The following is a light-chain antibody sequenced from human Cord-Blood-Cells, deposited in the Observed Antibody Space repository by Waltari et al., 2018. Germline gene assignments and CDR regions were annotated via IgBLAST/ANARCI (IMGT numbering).Light chain of an antibody. V-gene: IGKV1-33*01. Sequence: DIQMTQSPSSLSASVGDRVTITCQASQDISNYLNWYQQKPGKAPKLLIYDASNLETGVPSRFRGMESGTDFTFTIGSLQPEDIETYYCKQYENPPYTFGQGTKLEIK. CDR2: DAS. CDR3: KQYENPPYT. J-gene: IGKJ2*01. CDR1: QDISNY.